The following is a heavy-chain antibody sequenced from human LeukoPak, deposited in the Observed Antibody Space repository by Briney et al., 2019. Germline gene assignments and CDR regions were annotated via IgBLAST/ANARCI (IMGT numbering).Heavy chain of an antibody. CDR2: IRRDASAQ. Sequence: GGSLRLSCAVSGFTFRDAAMTWVRQAPGKGLAWVANIRRDASAQFYAVSVKGRFTVSRDNAKNSLYLQMNSLGVEDTAIYYCARWAKDSSGWYIDFWGQGTLVTVSS. CDR1: GFTFRDAA. J-gene: IGHJ4*02. CDR3: ARWAKDSSGWYIDF. V-gene: IGHV3-7*05. D-gene: IGHD6-19*01.